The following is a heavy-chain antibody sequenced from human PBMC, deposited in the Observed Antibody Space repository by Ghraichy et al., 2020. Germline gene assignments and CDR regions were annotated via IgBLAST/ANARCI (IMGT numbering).Heavy chain of an antibody. V-gene: IGHV1-69*02. J-gene: IGHJ6*02. D-gene: IGHD6-13*01. CDR3: ARGRIAAAGSYGMDV. CDR2: IIPILGIA. Sequence: SVKVSCKASGGTFSSYTISWVRQAPGQGLEWMGRIIPILGIANYAQKFQGRVTITADKSTSTAYMELSSLRSEDTAVYYCARGRIAAAGSYGMDVWGQGTTVTVSS. CDR1: GGTFSSYT.